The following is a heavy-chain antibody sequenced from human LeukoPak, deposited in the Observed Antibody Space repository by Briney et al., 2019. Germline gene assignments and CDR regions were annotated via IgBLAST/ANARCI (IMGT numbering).Heavy chain of an antibody. J-gene: IGHJ4*02. D-gene: IGHD5-18*01. CDR1: GGSFSGYY. Sequence: SETLSLTCAVSGGSFSGYYWSWIRQPPGKGLEWIGEINHSGSTNYNPSLKSRVTISVDASKNQSSLKLSSVTAADTAVYYCARVGDTAMAFYDYWGQGTLVTVSS. CDR2: INHSGST. CDR3: ARVGDTAMAFYDY. V-gene: IGHV4-34*01.